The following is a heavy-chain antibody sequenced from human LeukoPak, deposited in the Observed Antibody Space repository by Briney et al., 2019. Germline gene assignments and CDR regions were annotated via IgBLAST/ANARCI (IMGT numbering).Heavy chain of an antibody. D-gene: IGHD5-18*01. V-gene: IGHV3-53*01. Sequence: GGSLRLSCAASGFTVSSNYMSWVRQAPGKGLEWVSVIYSGGSTYYADSVKGRFTISRDNSKNTLYLQMNSLRAEDTAVYCCARQDTAMDMSYFDYWGQGTLVTVSS. CDR1: GFTVSSNY. CDR3: ARQDTAMDMSYFDY. CDR2: IYSGGST. J-gene: IGHJ4*02.